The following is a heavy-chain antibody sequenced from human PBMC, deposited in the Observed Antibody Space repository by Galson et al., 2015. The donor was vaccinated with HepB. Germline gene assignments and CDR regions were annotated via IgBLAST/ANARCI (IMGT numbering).Heavy chain of an antibody. V-gene: IGHV3-23*01. CDR2: ISGSGGST. CDR3: AKGRQVVTIFGVVITPTDWYFDL. Sequence: SLRLSCAASGFTFSRYAMSWVRQAPGKGLEWVSAISGSGGSTYYADSVKGRFTISRDNSKNTLYLQMNSLRAEDTAVYYCAKGRQVVTIFGVVITPTDWYFDLWGRGTLVTVSS. CDR1: GFTFSRYA. J-gene: IGHJ2*01. D-gene: IGHD3-3*01.